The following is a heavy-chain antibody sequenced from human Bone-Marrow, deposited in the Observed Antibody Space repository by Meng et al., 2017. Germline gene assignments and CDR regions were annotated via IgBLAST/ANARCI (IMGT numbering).Heavy chain of an antibody. Sequence: GPLQPWGAGMLKPSGTLSLTCAVYGGSFSGYYWSWIRQPPGKGLEWIGEINHSGSTNYNPSLKSRVTISVDTSKNQFSLKLSSVTAADTAVYYCARGRVTTVTTPNWYFDLWGRGTLVTVSS. CDR1: GGSFSGYY. D-gene: IGHD4-17*01. CDR3: ARGRVTTVTTPNWYFDL. J-gene: IGHJ2*01. CDR2: INHSGST. V-gene: IGHV4-34*01.